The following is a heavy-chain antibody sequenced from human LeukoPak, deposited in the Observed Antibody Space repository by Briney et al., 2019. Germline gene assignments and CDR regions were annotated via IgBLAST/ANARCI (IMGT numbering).Heavy chain of an antibody. V-gene: IGHV3-7*03. D-gene: IGHD3-16*02. CDR3: AREVIATASAFDC. CDR2: IKDDGSVK. CDR1: GFSFSSFW. J-gene: IGHJ4*02. Sequence: GGSLRLSCTASGFSFSSFWMSWVRQAPGKGLEWVANIKDDGSVKNHVDSLKGRFSISRDNARNSLYLQISSLRAEDTAVYYCAREVIATASAFDCWGQGTLVTVSS.